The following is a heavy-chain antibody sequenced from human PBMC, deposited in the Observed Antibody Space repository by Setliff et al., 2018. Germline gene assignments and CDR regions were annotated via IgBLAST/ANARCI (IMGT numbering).Heavy chain of an antibody. CDR1: GDTFSTYS. Sequence: GASVKVSCKASGDTFSTYSLSWVRLAPGHGLEWMGWISPYTGRTFYAPQFQDRVIMTTDTSTNTAYLDLRSLRSDDTAVYYCERLVRYCTTTSCQRTSGDDFWGQGTLVTVSS. CDR3: ERLVRYCTTTSCQRTSGDDF. D-gene: IGHD2-2*01. J-gene: IGHJ4*02. V-gene: IGHV1-18*01. CDR2: ISPYTGRT.